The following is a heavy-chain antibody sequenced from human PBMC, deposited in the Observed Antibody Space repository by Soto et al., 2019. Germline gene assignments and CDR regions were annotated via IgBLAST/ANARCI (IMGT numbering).Heavy chain of an antibody. D-gene: IGHD6-13*01. J-gene: IGHJ5*02. CDR3: ARERSNSRNWFDP. V-gene: IGHV1-46*01. Sequence: ASVKVSCKASGYTFTSYYMHWVRQAPGQGLEWMGIINPSGGSTSYAQKFQGRVTMTRDTSISTAYMELSRLRSDDTAVYYCARERSNSRNWFDPWGQGTLVTVSS. CDR1: GYTFTSYY. CDR2: INPSGGST.